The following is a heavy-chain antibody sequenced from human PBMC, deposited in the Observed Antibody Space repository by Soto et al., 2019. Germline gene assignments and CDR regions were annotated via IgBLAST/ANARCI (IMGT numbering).Heavy chain of an antibody. CDR2: ISANNGKT. J-gene: IGHJ4*02. CDR1: GYTFTRYG. Sequence: QVQLVQSVAAVKKPGASVKVSCKASGYTFTRYGSSWGRQAPGQVLEWLGWISANNGKTNYEQKLQGKVTMTTDTATINAYLGLWSVRSDDADVYYCARVGVPRLLWVGVEDYFDHWGPGTLVTVSS. D-gene: IGHD3-10*01. CDR3: ARVGVPRLLWVGVEDYFDH. V-gene: IGHV1-18*01.